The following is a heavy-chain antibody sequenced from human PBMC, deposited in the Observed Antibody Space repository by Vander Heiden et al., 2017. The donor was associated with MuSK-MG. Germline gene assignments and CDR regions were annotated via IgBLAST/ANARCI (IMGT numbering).Heavy chain of an antibody. D-gene: IGHD6-13*01. J-gene: IGHJ4*02. CDR2: ISGSGGNT. Sequence: EVQLLESGGGLVQPGGSLRLSCAASGFTFSSYAMSWVRQAPGKGREWVSAISGSGGNTYYADSVKGRFTISRDNSKNTLYLQMNSLRAEDTAVYYCAKGSSSWYRGPIDYWGQGTLVTVSS. CDR3: AKGSSSWYRGPIDY. V-gene: IGHV3-23*01. CDR1: GFTFSSYA.